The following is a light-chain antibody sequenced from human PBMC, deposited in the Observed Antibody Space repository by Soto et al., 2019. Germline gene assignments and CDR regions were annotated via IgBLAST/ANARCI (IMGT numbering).Light chain of an antibody. CDR2: GAS. J-gene: IGKJ1*01. Sequence: VLTQSPGTLSLSPGERATLSCRASQSVSNNYLAWYHQKPGQAPRLLIYGASSRATGIPDRFAGSGSGTDFTLTISRLEPEDVAVYYCQQYGNSPRTFGQGTKLEVK. CDR1: QSVSNNY. V-gene: IGKV3-20*01. CDR3: QQYGNSPRT.